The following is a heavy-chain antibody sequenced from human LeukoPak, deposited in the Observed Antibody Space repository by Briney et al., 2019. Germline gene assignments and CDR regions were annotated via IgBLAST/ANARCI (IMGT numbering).Heavy chain of an antibody. D-gene: IGHD1-1*01. Sequence: GGSLRLSCLASGFTFSDCYMSWVRQAPGKGLEWISYMSSRGYPTYYAESVKGRFTISRDNAKNTLYLQMHNLRTDDTAVYLCARVGIALTSPFDYWGLGTLVAVSS. CDR3: ARVGIALTSPFDY. J-gene: IGHJ4*02. CDR1: GFTFSDCY. CDR2: MSSRGYPT. V-gene: IGHV3-11*01.